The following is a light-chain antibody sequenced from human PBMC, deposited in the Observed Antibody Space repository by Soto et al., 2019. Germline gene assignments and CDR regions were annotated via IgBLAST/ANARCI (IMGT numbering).Light chain of an antibody. Sequence: EIGMSQSPATLSVTPGERATLSCRASQSVSSNLAWYQQKPGQAPRLLIYGASTRATGIPARFSGSGSGTEFTLTISSPQSEDFAVYYCQQYNNWPPITFGQGTRLEIK. J-gene: IGKJ5*01. CDR3: QQYNNWPPIT. CDR1: QSVSSN. CDR2: GAS. V-gene: IGKV3D-15*01.